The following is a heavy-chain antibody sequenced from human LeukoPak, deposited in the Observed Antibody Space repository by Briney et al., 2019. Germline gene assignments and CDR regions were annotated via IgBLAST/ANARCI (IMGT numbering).Heavy chain of an antibody. J-gene: IGHJ4*02. CDR1: GFSLRTSGVG. CDR2: IYWDDDK. D-gene: IGHD1-1*01. Sequence: SGPTLVNPTQTLTLTCTFSGFSLRTSGVGVGWIRQPPGKALDWLALIYWDDDKRYSPSLKSRLTITKDTSKNQVVLTMTSMDPVDTATYYCAHMVIGLEPLRWGQGTLVTVSS. V-gene: IGHV2-5*02. CDR3: AHMVIGLEPLR.